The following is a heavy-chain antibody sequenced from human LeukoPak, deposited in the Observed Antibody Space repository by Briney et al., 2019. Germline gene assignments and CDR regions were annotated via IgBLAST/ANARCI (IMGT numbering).Heavy chain of an antibody. J-gene: IGHJ3*02. D-gene: IGHD1-26*01. CDR3: ARDSGVGPCLFCSGFDI. CDR1: GFTLSSYS. CDR2: ISCSSSYI. V-gene: IGHV3-21*01. Sequence: GGSLSLSCAASGFTLSSYSMNWVRQAPGKGLEWVSSISCSSSYIYFADSVKGRFTISRDNAKKLLFLQMNSLRAEDTAVYYCARDSGVGPCLFCSGFDIWGQGTMVTVSS.